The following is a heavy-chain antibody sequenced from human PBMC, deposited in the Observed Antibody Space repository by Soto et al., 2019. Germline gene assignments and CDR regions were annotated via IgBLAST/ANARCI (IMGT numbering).Heavy chain of an antibody. CDR3: ASPHRAEAGSFDY. CDR2: INSDGSST. V-gene: IGHV3-74*01. Sequence: EVPLVESGGGLVQPGGSLRLSCAASGFTFSSYWMHWVRQAPGKGLVWVSRINSDGSSTSYADSVKGRFTISRDNGKNTLYLQMNSLRAEDTAVYYCASPHRAEAGSFDYWGQGTLVTVSS. CDR1: GFTFSSYW. D-gene: IGHD6-13*01. J-gene: IGHJ4*02.